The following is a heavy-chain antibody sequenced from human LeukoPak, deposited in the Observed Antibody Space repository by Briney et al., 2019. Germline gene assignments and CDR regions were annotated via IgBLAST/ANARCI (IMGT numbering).Heavy chain of an antibody. Sequence: SETLSLTCTVSGYSISSGYYWGWIRQPPGKGLEWIGSIYHSGSTYYNPSLKSRVTISVDTSKNQFSLKLSSVTAADTAVYYCARDRDFFGDLYNWFDPWGKGTLVTVSS. CDR3: ARDRDFFGDLYNWFDP. J-gene: IGHJ5*02. D-gene: IGHD2-21*02. CDR1: GYSISSGYY. V-gene: IGHV4-38-2*02. CDR2: IYHSGST.